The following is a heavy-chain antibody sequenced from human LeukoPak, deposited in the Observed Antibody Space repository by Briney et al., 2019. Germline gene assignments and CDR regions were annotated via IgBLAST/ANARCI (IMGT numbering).Heavy chain of an antibody. CDR3: ARGGIGAASDY. CDR1: GFTLYKYW. CDR2: SNGDGSIT. Sequence: GGSLRLSCAASGFTLYKYWIHWVRQAPGKGLVWVARSNGDGSITSSADSVKGRFTISRDNAKNTLHLQMNSLRVEDTAVYYCARGGIGAASDYWGQGTLVTVSS. J-gene: IGHJ4*02. D-gene: IGHD3-10*01. V-gene: IGHV3-74*01.